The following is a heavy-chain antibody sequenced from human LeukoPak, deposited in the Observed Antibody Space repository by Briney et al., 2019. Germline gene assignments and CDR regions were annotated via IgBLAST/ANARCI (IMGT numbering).Heavy chain of an antibody. CDR3: ARQFLAGSTFHAFDL. CDR2: VDSSGST. J-gene: IGHJ3*01. Sequence: SETLSLTCTVSGGSISSGSYYWSWLRQSAGNRLEWIGHVDSSGSTNYNPSLESRVTMSVDTSKKQFSLKLTSVTAADMAVYFCARQFLAGSTFHAFDLWGQGTRVTVSS. D-gene: IGHD1-26*01. CDR1: GGSISSGSYY. V-gene: IGHV4-61*09.